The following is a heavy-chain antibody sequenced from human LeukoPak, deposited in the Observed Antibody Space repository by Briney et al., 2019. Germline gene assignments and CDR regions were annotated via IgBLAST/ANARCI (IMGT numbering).Heavy chain of an antibody. CDR1: GGSISSYY. V-gene: IGHV4-59*12. Sequence: SETLSLTCTVSGGSISSYYWSWIRQPPGKGLEWIGYIYYSGSTNYNPSLKSRVTISVDTSKNQFSLKLSSVTAADTAVYYCARARELYDYILDWFDPWGQGTLVTVSS. CDR3: ARARELYDYILDWFDP. J-gene: IGHJ5*02. CDR2: IYYSGST. D-gene: IGHD4-11*01.